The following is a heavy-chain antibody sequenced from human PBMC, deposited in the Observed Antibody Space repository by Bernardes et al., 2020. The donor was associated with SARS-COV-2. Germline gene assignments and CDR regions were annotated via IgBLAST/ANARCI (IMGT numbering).Heavy chain of an antibody. CDR1: SGSFSGYY. CDR3: ARGSRGYSGFDF. CDR2: IHHSGST. Sequence: ETLSLTCAVYSGSFSGYYWTWIRQSPGMGLEWIGEIHHSGSTNYNPSLKSRVTISVDTSKNQFSLKLISVTAADTAVYYCARGSRGYSGFDFGGQGTLVTVSS. J-gene: IGHJ4*02. V-gene: IGHV4-34*01. D-gene: IGHD5-18*01.